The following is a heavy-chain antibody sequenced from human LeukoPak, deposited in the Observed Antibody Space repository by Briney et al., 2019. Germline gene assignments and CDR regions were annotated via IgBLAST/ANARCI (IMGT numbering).Heavy chain of an antibody. CDR1: GGSISSSSYY. CDR2: IYYSGST. J-gene: IGHJ4*02. V-gene: IGHV4-39*07. Sequence: NPSETLSLTCTVSGGSISSSSYYWGWIRQPPGKGLEWIGSIYYSGSTYYNPSLKSRVTISVDTSKNQFSLKLSSVTAADTAVYYCAKDLRGYSYGDFDYWGQGTLVTVSS. CDR3: AKDLRGYSYGDFDY. D-gene: IGHD5-18*01.